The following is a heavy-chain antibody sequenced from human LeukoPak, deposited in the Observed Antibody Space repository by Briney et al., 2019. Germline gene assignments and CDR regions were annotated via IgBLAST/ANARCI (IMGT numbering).Heavy chain of an antibody. CDR3: ATFDFWSGYYTGRGAPFDY. D-gene: IGHD3-3*01. Sequence: GGSLRLSCAASGFTFSSYEMNWVRQAPGKGLEWVSYISSSGSTIYYADSVKGRFTISRDNAKNSLYLQMNSLRAEDTAVYYCATFDFWSGYYTGRGAPFDYWGQGTLVTVSS. J-gene: IGHJ4*02. V-gene: IGHV3-48*03. CDR1: GFTFSSYE. CDR2: ISSSGSTI.